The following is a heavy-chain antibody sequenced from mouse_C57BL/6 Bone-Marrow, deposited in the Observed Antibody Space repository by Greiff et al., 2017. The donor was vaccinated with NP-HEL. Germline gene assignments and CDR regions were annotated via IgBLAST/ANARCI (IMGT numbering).Heavy chain of an antibody. V-gene: IGHV1-69*01. Sequence: VKQSCKASGYTFTSYWMHWVKQRPGQGLEWIGEIDPSDSYTNDNQKFKGKSTLTVDKSSSTAYMQLSSLTSEDSAVYYCARSGGPWFAYWGQGTLVTVSA. D-gene: IGHD1-1*02. J-gene: IGHJ3*01. CDR2: IDPSDSYT. CDR1: GYTFTSYW. CDR3: ARSGGPWFAY.